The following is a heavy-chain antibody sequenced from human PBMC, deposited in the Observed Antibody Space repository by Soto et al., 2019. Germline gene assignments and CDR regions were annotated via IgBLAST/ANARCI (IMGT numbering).Heavy chain of an antibody. CDR3: AEDIYGDCSYYFDN. Sequence: GGSLRLSCAASGFTFSSYAMSWVRQAPGKGLEWVSAISGSGGSTYYADSVKGRFTISRDNSKNTLYLQMNSLRAEDTAVYYCAEDIYGDCSYYFDNWGQGTLVTVSS. V-gene: IGHV3-23*01. D-gene: IGHD4-17*01. CDR2: ISGSGGST. J-gene: IGHJ4*02. CDR1: GFTFSSYA.